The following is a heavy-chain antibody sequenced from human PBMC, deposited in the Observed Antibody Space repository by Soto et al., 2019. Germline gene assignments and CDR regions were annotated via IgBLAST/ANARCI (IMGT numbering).Heavy chain of an antibody. D-gene: IGHD6-13*01. J-gene: IGHJ6*03. Sequence: LQESGPGLVKPSETLSLTCSVFGDSISSRSYYWAWIRRPPGMGLEWIASISYTGNTYYNPSLTSQAAISGDTSKNQFSLKLSFVTAADSAVYYCARFSWYDGDSITNYYMDFWGNGATVTVSS. CDR3: ARFSWYDGDSITNYYMDF. V-gene: IGHV4-39*01. CDR1: GDSISSRSYY. CDR2: ISYTGNT.